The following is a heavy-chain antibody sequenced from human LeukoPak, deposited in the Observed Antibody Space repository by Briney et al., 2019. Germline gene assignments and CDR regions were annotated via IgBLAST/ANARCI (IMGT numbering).Heavy chain of an antibody. CDR1: GFTFSSSW. D-gene: IGHD3-10*01. J-gene: IGHJ4*02. V-gene: IGHV3-74*01. Sequence: PGGSLGLSCAASGFTFSSSWMHWVRQAPGKGLVWVSQINGDGGRTRYADSVKGRLTTSRDNSKNTLYLQMNSLRAEDTAVYYCARDREAMVRGVPFDYWGQGTLVTVSS. CDR3: ARDREAMVRGVPFDY. CDR2: INGDGGRT.